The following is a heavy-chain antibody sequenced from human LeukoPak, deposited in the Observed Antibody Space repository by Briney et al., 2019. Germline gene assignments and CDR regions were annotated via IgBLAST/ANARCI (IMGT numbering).Heavy chain of an antibody. CDR1: GASIIGYY. V-gene: IGHV4-59*01. Sequence: KTSETLSLTCTVSGASIIGYYWSWVRQPPGKGLKWIGHNNGTTKYNPSLSSRVTISVDTTKNRLSLKLTSMTAADTAIYFCARDFYHEAPYAFDIWGQGTMVTVSS. D-gene: IGHD2/OR15-2a*01. J-gene: IGHJ3*02. CDR3: ARDFYHEAPYAFDI. CDR2: NNGTT.